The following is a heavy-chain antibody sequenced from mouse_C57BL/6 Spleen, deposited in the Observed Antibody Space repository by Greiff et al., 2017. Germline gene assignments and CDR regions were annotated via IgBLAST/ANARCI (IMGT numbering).Heavy chain of an antibody. D-gene: IGHD2-5*01. CDR2: INPNNGGT. CDR3: ARHYSNYWYFDV. CDR1: GYTFTDYN. J-gene: IGHJ1*03. Sequence: LVKPGASVKIPCKASGYTFTDYNMDWVKQSHGKSLEWIGDINPNNGGTIDNQKFKGKATLTVDKSSSTAYMELRSLTSEDTAVYYCARHYSNYWYFDVWGTGTTVTVSS. V-gene: IGHV1-18*01.